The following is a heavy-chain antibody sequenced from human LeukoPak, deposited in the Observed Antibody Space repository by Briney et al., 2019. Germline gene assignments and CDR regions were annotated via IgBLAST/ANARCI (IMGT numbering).Heavy chain of an antibody. J-gene: IGHJ4*02. D-gene: IGHD6-25*01. CDR3: AKDRGGSPRGFDY. CDR1: GFTFDDYA. CDR2: ISGDGGST. Sequence: GGSLRLSCAASGFTFDDYAMHWVRQAPGKGLEWVSLISGDGGSTYYADSLKGRFTISRDNSKNTLYLQMNSLGAEDTAVYYCAKDRGGSPRGFDYWGQGTLVTVSS. V-gene: IGHV3-43*02.